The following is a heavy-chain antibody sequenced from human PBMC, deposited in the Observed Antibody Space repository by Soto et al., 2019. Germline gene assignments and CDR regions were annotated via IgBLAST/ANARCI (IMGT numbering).Heavy chain of an antibody. V-gene: IGHV3-30*18. CDR1: GFTFSSYG. J-gene: IGHJ5*02. CDR2: ISYDGSNK. D-gene: IGHD3-10*01. Sequence: PGGSLRLSCAASGFTFSSYGMHWVRQAPGKGLEWVAVISYDGSNKYYADSVKGRFTISRDNSKNTLYLQMNSLRAEDTAVYYCAKDLFGNPWGQGTLVTVSS. CDR3: AKDLFGNP.